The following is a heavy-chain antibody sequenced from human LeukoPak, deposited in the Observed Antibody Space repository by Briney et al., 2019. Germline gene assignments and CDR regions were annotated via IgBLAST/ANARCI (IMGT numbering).Heavy chain of an antibody. V-gene: IGHV3-23*01. J-gene: IGHJ4*02. Sequence: TGASLRLSCAASGFTFNSYGVSWVRQAPGKGLEWVSVISGSGGSTYYADSVKGRFTISRDNSKNRLYLQMSSLRAEDTAVYYCARERAGIWDSFDYWGQGTLVTVSS. CDR3: ARERAGIWDSFDY. D-gene: IGHD3-10*01. CDR1: GFTFNSYG. CDR2: ISGSGGST.